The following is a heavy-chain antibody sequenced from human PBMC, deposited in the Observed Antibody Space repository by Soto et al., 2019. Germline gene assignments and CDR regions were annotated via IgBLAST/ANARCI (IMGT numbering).Heavy chain of an antibody. CDR1: GFTFNDHA. Sequence: EVQLVESGGGLVQPGRSLRLSCAVSGFTFNDHAMHWVRQAPGKGLEWVAGLNWNSGTVAYADSVKGRFTISRDNDKKSLYLNMSSLRPEDTALYYCARDMVFGMPTGGYFDAWGQVALVTVAS. V-gene: IGHV3-9*01. D-gene: IGHD3-3*01. J-gene: IGHJ4*02. CDR3: ARDMVFGMPTGGYFDA. CDR2: LNWNSGTV.